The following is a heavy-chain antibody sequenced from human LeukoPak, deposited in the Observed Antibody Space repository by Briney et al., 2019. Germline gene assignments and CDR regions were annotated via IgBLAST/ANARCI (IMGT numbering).Heavy chain of an antibody. CDR3: ARGRYYDILTGYYSYGGYFDY. D-gene: IGHD3-9*01. CDR1: GESFSGYY. J-gene: IGHJ4*02. CDR2: INHSGST. Sequence: SETLSLTCAVYGESFSGYYWSWIRQPPGKGLEWIGEINHSGSTNYNPSLKSRVTISVDTSKNQFSLKLSSVTAADTAVYYCARGRYYDILTGYYSYGGYFDYWGQGTLVTVSS. V-gene: IGHV4-34*01.